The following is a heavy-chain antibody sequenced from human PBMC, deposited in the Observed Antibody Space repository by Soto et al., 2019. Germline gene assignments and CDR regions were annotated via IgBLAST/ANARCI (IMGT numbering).Heavy chain of an antibody. J-gene: IGHJ6*02. CDR2: INDSGST. Sequence: SETLSLTCAVEGGSFNDDYWSWIRQSPGKGLEWIGEINDSGSTYYNPSLKSRVTISVDTSKNQFSLKLSSVTAADTAVYYCVGEDYYYGMDVWGQGTTVTVSS. V-gene: IGHV4-34*01. CDR1: GGSFNDDY. CDR3: VGEDYYYGMDV. D-gene: IGHD3-16*01.